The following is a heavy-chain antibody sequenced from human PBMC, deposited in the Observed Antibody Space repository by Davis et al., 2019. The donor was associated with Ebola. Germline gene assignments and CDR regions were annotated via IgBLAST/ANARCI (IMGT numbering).Heavy chain of an antibody. J-gene: IGHJ4*02. Sequence: ASVKVSCKASGYTFTSYGISWVRQATGQGLEWMGWMNPNSGNTGYAQKFQGRVTITADKSTSTAYMELSSLRSEDTAVYYCARDNYDSSGTDYWGQGTLVTVSS. CDR3: ARDNYDSSGTDY. V-gene: IGHV1-8*03. CDR2: MNPNSGNT. D-gene: IGHD3-22*01. CDR1: GYTFTSYG.